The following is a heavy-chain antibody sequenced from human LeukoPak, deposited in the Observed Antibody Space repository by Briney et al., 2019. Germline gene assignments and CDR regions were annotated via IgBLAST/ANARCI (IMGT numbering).Heavy chain of an antibody. CDR3: ASSVEMATIISYFDY. J-gene: IGHJ4*02. V-gene: IGHV1-69*13. CDR1: GGTFSSYA. CDR2: IIPIFGTA. D-gene: IGHD5-24*01. Sequence: SAKVSCKASGGTFSSYAISWVRQAPGQGLEWMGGIIPIFGTANYVQKFQGRVTITADESTSTAYMELSSLRSEDTAVYYCASSVEMATIISYFDYWGQGTLVTVSS.